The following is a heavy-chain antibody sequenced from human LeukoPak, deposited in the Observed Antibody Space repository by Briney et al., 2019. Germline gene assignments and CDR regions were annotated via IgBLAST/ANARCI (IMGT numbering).Heavy chain of an antibody. V-gene: IGHV6-1*01. D-gene: IGHD2-2*01. J-gene: IGHJ4*02. Sequence: SQTLSLTCAISGDSVSSNRAAWSWIRQSPSRGLEWLGRTYYRSKWYTDYAVSVKSRIAINPDTSKNQFSLQLNSVTPEDTAVYYCARGSHTSKWLWGQGTLVTVSS. CDR3: ARGSHTSKWL. CDR2: TYYRSKWYT. CDR1: GDSVSSNRAA.